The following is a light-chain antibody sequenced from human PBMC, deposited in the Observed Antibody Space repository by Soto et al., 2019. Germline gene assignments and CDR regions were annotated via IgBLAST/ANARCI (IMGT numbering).Light chain of an antibody. CDR3: CSYVDTDTWV. J-gene: IGLJ3*02. CDR1: SSDIGAYDY. V-gene: IGLV2-11*01. Sequence: QSALTQPASLSGSPGQSITISCTGTSSDIGAYDYVSWYQQYPGKAPKLMISGVSERPSGVPDRFSGSKSGNTASLTISGLQAEDEADYYCCSYVDTDTWVFGGGTKLTVL. CDR2: GVS.